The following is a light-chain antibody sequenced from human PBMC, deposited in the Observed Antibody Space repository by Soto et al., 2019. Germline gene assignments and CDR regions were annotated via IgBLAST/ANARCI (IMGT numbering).Light chain of an antibody. Sequence: ALTQPVSVSGSPGQSITISCTGTSSDVGGYNYVSWYQHHPGKAPKLMIYDVSNRPSGVSNRFSGSKSGNTASLTISGLQAEDEAGYYCSSYTSSSTLYVFGTGTKVTVL. V-gene: IGLV2-14*03. CDR1: SSDVGGYNY. CDR3: SSYTSSSTLYV. J-gene: IGLJ1*01. CDR2: DVS.